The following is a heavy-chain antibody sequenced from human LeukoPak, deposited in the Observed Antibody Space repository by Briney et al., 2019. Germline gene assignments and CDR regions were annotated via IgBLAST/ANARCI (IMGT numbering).Heavy chain of an antibody. D-gene: IGHD5/OR15-5a*01. CDR2: ISSSGSTI. CDR3: ARYLYDPYYFDY. CDR1: GFTFSSYE. J-gene: IGHJ4*02. Sequence: GGSLRLSCAASGFTFSSYEMNWVRQAPGKGLEWVSYISSSGSTIYYADSVKGRFTISRDNAKNSLYLQMNSLRAEDTAVYYCARYLYDPYYFDYWGQGTLVTVSS. V-gene: IGHV3-48*03.